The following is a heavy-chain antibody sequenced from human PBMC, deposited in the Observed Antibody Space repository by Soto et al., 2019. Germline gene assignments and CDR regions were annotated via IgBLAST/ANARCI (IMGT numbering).Heavy chain of an antibody. CDR1: GFTFSRNT. CDR3: VKDEGIEAMDV. J-gene: IGHJ6*02. CDR2: ITSSGSYV. Sequence: PGGSLRLSCVTSGFTFSRNTMNWVRQAPGKGLEWVASITSSGSYVYYADSVKGRFSASRDNAKNSLSLQMDSQRPDDTAIYFCVKDEGIEAMDVWGQGTTVTVSS. D-gene: IGHD3-3*02. V-gene: IGHV3-21*01.